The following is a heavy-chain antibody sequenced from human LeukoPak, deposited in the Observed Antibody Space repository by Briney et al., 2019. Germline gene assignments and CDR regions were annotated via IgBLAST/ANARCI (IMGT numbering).Heavy chain of an antibody. V-gene: IGHV4-31*03. Sequence: KASETLSLTCTVSGGSISSGGYYWSWIRQHPGKGLEWIGYIYYSGSTYYNPSLKSRVTISVDTPKNQFSLKLSSVTAADTAVYYCAREGRYSSGYRNTIDYWGQGTLVTVSS. D-gene: IGHD3-22*01. J-gene: IGHJ4*02. CDR3: AREGRYSSGYRNTIDY. CDR1: GGSISSGGYY. CDR2: IYYSGST.